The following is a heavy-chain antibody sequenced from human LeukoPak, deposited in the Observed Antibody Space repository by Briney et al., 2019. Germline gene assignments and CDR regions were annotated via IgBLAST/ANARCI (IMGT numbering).Heavy chain of an antibody. CDR2: IYYSGST. V-gene: IGHV4-59*08. D-gene: IGHD3-3*01. Sequence: SETLSLTCTVSGGSISSYYWSWLRQPPGKGLEWIGYIYYSGSTNYNPSLKSRVTISVDTSKNQFSLKLSSVTAADTAVYYCARGSGVAPLDPWGQGTLVTVSS. J-gene: IGHJ5*02. CDR3: ARGSGVAPLDP. CDR1: GGSISSYY.